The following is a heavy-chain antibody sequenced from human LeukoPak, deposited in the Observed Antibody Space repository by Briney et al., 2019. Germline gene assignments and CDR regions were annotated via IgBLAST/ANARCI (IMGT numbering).Heavy chain of an antibody. J-gene: IGHJ6*02. D-gene: IGHD3-16*02. CDR2: VNHSGST. V-gene: IGHV4-34*01. CDR3: ARGRGYDYVWGSYRYHYYGMDV. Sequence: SETLSLTCAVYGGSFSGYYWSWIRQPPGKGLEWIGEVNHSGSTNYNPSLKSRVTISVDTSKNQFSLKLSSVTAADTAVYYCARGRGYDYVWGSYRYHYYGMDVWGQGTTVTVSS. CDR1: GGSFSGYY.